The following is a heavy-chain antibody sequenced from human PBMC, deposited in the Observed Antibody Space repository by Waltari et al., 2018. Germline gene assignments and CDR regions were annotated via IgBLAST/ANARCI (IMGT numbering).Heavy chain of an antibody. Sequence: EVQLVESGGGLVQPGGSLRLSCAASGFTFSSYAMSWVRHAPGKGLEWVSAISGSGGSTYYADAVKGRFTISRDNSKNTLYLQMNSRRAEDTAVYYCAKSPLIWAIFGVVIIPSFDYWGQGTLVTVSS. CDR2: ISGSGGST. CDR1: GFTFSSYA. D-gene: IGHD3-3*01. V-gene: IGHV3-23*04. CDR3: AKSPLIWAIFGVVIIPSFDY. J-gene: IGHJ4*02.